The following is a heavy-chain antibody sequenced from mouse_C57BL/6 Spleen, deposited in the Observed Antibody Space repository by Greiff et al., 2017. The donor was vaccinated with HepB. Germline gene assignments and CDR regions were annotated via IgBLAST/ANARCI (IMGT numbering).Heavy chain of an antibody. J-gene: IGHJ2*01. D-gene: IGHD2-2*01. CDR2: IDPEDGDT. CDR1: GFNIKDYY. V-gene: IGHV14-1*01. CDR3: TRSTMVTTHFDY. Sequence: EVQLQQSGAELVRPGASVKLSCTASGFNIKDYYMHWVKQRPEQGLEWIGRIDPEDGDTEYAPKIQGKATMSADTSSNPAYLQLSSLTSEDTDVYYCTRSTMVTTHFDYWGQGTTLTVSS.